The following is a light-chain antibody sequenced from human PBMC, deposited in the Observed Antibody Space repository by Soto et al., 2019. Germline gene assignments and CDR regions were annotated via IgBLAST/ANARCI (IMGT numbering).Light chain of an antibody. V-gene: IGKV3-15*01. CDR2: GAS. CDR3: QQYNNWPPWT. CDR1: QSVSSN. J-gene: IGKJ1*01. Sequence: EIVMTQSPATLSASPGERATLSCRASQSVSSNLAWYQQKPGQAPRLLIYGASTSATGVPARFSGRGSGTEFTLTISSLQSEDFAVYYCQQYNNWPPWTFGQGTKVEIK.